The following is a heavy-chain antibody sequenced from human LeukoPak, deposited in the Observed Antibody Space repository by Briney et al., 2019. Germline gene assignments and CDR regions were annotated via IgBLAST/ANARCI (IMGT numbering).Heavy chain of an antibody. J-gene: IGHJ6*02. CDR3: AKSNGYSSTYGMDV. CDR2: IYYSGST. D-gene: IGHD5-18*01. CDR1: GGSISSYY. Sequence: AETLSLTCTVSGGSISSYYWSWIRQPPGKGLEWIGYIYYSGSTNYNPSLKSRVTISVDTSKNQFSLKLSSVTAADTAVYYCAKSNGYSSTYGMDVWGQGTTVTVSS. V-gene: IGHV4-59*08.